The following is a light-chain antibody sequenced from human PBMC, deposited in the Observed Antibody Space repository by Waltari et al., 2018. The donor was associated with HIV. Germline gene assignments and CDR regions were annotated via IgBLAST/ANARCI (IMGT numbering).Light chain of an antibody. V-gene: IGLV2-8*01. J-gene: IGLJ1*01. CDR3: SSYAGSNNYV. Sequence: QSALTQPPSASGSPGQSVTISCTGTISDVGGYNYVSWYQQHPDKAPKLMVYDVNKRPSGVPDRFSGSKSGNAASLTVSGLQAEDEADYYCSSYAGSNNYVFGIGTKVTVL. CDR2: DVN. CDR1: ISDVGGYNY.